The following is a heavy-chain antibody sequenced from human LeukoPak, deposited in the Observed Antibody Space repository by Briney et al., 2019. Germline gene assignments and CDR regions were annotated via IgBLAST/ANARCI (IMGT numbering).Heavy chain of an antibody. J-gene: IGHJ4*02. V-gene: IGHV1-18*04. CDR1: GYTFTSYG. CDR2: ISAYNGNT. Sequence: ASVKVSCKASGYTFTSYGISWVRQAPGQGLEWMGWISAYNGNTDYAQKLQGRVTITTDTSTSTAYMELRSLRSDDTAVYYCATLPTPDFDYWGQGILVTVSS. CDR3: ATLPTPDFDY.